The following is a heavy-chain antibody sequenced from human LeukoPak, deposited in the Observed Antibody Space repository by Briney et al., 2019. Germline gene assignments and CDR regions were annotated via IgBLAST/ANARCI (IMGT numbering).Heavy chain of an antibody. D-gene: IGHD2-2*01. J-gene: IGHJ4*02. CDR3: ARHAVVPAAIDY. CDR2: IYYSGST. CDR1: GGSISSSSYY. Sequence: SETLSLTCTVSGGSISSSSYYWGWIRQPPGKGLEWIGSIYYSGSTYYNPSLKSRVTISVDTSKNQFSLKLSSVTAADTAVYYCARHAVVPAAIDYWGQGTLVTVSS. V-gene: IGHV4-39*01.